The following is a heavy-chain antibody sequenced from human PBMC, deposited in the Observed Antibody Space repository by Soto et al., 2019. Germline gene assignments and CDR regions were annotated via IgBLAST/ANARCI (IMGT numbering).Heavy chain of an antibody. CDR1: GYTFTSYG. V-gene: IGHV1-18*01. D-gene: IGHD6-19*01. J-gene: IGHJ6*02. CDR3: ALPGYSSGWTFHGMDV. CDR2: ISAYNGNT. Sequence: AAVKVSCKASGYTFTSYGISWVRQAPGQGLEWMGWISAYNGNTNYAQKLQGRVTMTTDTSTSTAYMELRSLRSDDTAVYYCALPGYSSGWTFHGMDVWGQGTTVTVSS.